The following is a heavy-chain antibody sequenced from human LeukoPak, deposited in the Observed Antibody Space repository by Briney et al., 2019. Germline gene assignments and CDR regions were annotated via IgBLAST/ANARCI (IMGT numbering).Heavy chain of an antibody. D-gene: IGHD1-26*01. V-gene: IGHV1-18*04. CDR3: AKVVGATDYYYYYMDV. J-gene: IGHJ6*03. CDR1: GYTFTGYH. Sequence: ASVKVSCKASGYTFTGYHMHWVRQAPGQGLEWMGWISAYNGNTNYAQKLQGRVTMTTDTSTSTAYMELRSLRSDDTAVYYCAKVVGATDYYYYYMDVWGKGTTVTVSS. CDR2: ISAYNGNT.